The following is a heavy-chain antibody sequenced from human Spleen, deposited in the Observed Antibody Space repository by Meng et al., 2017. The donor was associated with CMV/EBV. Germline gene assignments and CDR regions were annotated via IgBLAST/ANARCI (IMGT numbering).Heavy chain of an antibody. V-gene: IGHV4-39*01. CDR1: GGSISSSTYY. CDR2: IYYSGST. CDR3: ARHPQQLIIDF. D-gene: IGHD6-13*01. J-gene: IGHJ4*02. Sequence: CTVSGGSISSSTYYWGWLRQPPGKGLEWIGSIYYSGSTYYNPSLKSRVTISVDTSKNQFSLKLSSVTAADTAVYYCARHPQQLIIDFWGQGTLVTVSS.